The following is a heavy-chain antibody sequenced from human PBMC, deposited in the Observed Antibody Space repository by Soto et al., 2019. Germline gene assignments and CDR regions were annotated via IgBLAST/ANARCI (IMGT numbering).Heavy chain of an antibody. CDR2: TYYRSKWYN. J-gene: IGHJ3*02. V-gene: IGHV6-1*01. Sequence: PSQTLSLTCAISGDSVSSNSAAWNWIRQSPSRGLEWLGRTYYRSKWYNDYAVSVKSRITINPDTSKNQFSLQLNSVTPEDAAVYYCASEIKTYYYDSSFDIWGQGTMVTVSS. CDR1: GDSVSSNSAA. D-gene: IGHD3-22*01. CDR3: ASEIKTYYYDSSFDI.